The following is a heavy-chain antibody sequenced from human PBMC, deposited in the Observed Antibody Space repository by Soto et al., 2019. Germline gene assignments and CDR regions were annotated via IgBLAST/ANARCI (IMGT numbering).Heavy chain of an antibody. CDR3: AREVESGSNWDYFDH. J-gene: IGHJ4*02. D-gene: IGHD1-26*01. CDR2: IIPIFRTP. CDR1: GDTFDTFA. Sequence: SVKVSCKASGDTFDTFAISWVRQAPGQGLEWMGGIIPIFRTPDYGQKFQGRVTITADESTSTAYMELSSLRSEDTAVYYCAREVESGSNWDYFDHWGQGTRVTVSS. V-gene: IGHV1-69*13.